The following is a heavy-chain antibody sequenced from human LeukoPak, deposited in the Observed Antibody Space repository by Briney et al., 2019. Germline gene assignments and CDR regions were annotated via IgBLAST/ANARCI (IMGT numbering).Heavy chain of an antibody. D-gene: IGHD3-10*01. J-gene: IGHJ4*02. CDR2: ISWNSGTI. CDR1: GFTFDDYA. V-gene: IGHV3-9*01. CDR3: ASLTMVRGVVDY. Sequence: PGGSLRLSCAASGFTFDDYAMHWVRQAPGKGLEWVSGISWNSGTIGYADSVKGRFTISRDNSKNTLYFQMNSLRAEDTAVYYCASLTMVRGVVDYWGQGTLVTVSS.